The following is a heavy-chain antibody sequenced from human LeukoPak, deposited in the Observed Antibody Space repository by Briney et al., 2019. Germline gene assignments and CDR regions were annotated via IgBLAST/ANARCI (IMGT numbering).Heavy chain of an antibody. Sequence: SETLSLTCTVSGGSISSSSYYWGWIRQPPGKGLEWIGSIYYSGSTYYNPSLKSRVTISVDTSKNQFSLKLSSVTAADTAVYYCARDDGDYPHYYYYYGMDVWGQGTTVTVSS. J-gene: IGHJ6*02. CDR2: IYYSGST. V-gene: IGHV4-39*07. CDR1: GGSISSSSYY. D-gene: IGHD4-17*01. CDR3: ARDDGDYPHYYYYYGMDV.